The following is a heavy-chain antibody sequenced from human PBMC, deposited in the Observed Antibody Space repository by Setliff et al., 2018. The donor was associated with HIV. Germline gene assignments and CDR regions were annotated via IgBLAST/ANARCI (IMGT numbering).Heavy chain of an antibody. Sequence: LSLTCSVSGGSFSGYYWSWIRQPPGKGLEWIGYIYIYNSGSTNYNPSLTSRVTMSIDTSSGQFSLRLTSVTAADAAVYYCARQVSIPGVAVTPLDYWGQGSLVTVSS. CDR3: ARQVSIPGVAVTPLDY. V-gene: IGHV4-59*08. J-gene: IGHJ4*02. CDR1: GGSFSGYY. D-gene: IGHD3-3*01. CDR2: IYIYNSGST.